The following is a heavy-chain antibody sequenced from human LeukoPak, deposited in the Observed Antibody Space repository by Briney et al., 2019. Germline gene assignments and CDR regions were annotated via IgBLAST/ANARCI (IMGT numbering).Heavy chain of an antibody. CDR2: IYSGGTT. Sequence: GGSLRLSCAASGFTFSSYAMSWVRQAPGKGLEWVSVIYSGGTTYSADSVKGRFTISRDNSQNTVYLQMNSLRAEDTALYYCARGADGGAYAFGYWGQGTQVTVTS. CDR1: GFTFSSYA. CDR3: ARGADGGAYAFGY. D-gene: IGHD4-17*01. J-gene: IGHJ4*02. V-gene: IGHV3-53*01.